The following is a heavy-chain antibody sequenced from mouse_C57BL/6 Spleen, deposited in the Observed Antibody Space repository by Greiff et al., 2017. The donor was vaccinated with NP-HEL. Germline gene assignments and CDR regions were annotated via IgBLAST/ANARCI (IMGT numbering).Heavy chain of an antibody. D-gene: IGHD1-1*01. CDR1: GYTFTSYW. CDR2: IHPNSGST. J-gene: IGHJ2*01. V-gene: IGHV1-64*01. CDR3: AREGYYSGSTRYYCDY. Sequence: QVQLQQPGAELVKPGASVKLSCKASGYTFTSYWMHWVKQRPGQGLEWIGMIHPNSGSTNYNEKFKSKATLTVDKSSSTAYMQLSSLTSEDSAVYYCAREGYYSGSTRYYCDYWGQGTTLTVSS.